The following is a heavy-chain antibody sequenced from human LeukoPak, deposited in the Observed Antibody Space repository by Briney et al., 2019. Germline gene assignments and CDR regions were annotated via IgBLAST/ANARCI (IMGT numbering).Heavy chain of an antibody. V-gene: IGHV1-69*13. CDR3: AGQGYYRRVFDP. CDR2: IIPIFGTA. CDR1: GYTFTSYG. J-gene: IGHJ5*02. Sequence: ASVKVSCKASGYTFTSYGISWVRQAPGQGLEWMGGIIPIFGTANYAQKFQGRVTITADESTSTAYMELSSLRSEDTAVYYCAGQGYYRRVFDPWGQGTLVTVSS. D-gene: IGHD3-22*01.